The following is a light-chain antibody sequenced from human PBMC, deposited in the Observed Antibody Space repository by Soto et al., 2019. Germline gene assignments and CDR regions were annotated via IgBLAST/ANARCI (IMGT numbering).Light chain of an antibody. CDR1: SGDVGGYDF. V-gene: IGLV2-14*01. CDR2: EVS. Sequence: SFLTKPASVYGSPGRSITISCSWTSGDVGGYDFVSWYQHRLGKAHKLMIYEVSNRPSGVSNRFSGYKSGSTASLSISGLQAEDDADYYCSSCTSIGTFYVSGTGTKVTVL. J-gene: IGLJ1*01. CDR3: SSCTSIGTFYV.